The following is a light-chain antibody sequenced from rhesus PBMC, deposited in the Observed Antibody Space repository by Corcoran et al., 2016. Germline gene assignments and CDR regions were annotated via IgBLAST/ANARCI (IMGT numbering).Light chain of an antibody. Sequence: EVVMAQSPATLALSPGERATLSCRASLILSNNLAWYQQRPGQAPRLLIHGASNRATGVPDRFSGSGSGTDFTLTSSSLEPEDVGVYFCLQTSNWPRTFGQGTKVEI. CDR1: LILSNN. V-gene: IGKV3-24*04. J-gene: IGKJ1*01. CDR3: LQTSNWPRT. CDR2: GAS.